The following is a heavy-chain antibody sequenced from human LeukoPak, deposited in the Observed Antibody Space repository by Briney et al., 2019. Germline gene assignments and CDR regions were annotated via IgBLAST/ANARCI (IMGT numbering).Heavy chain of an antibody. Sequence: GGSLTLSCAPSGFTFSSYAMSGVPQAREKGLEWLSAISGSGGRTYYADSVKGRFTISRDNSKNTLYLQMNSLRAEDTAVYYCAKSPVLREEVDYWGQGTLVTVSS. CDR3: AKSPVLREEVDY. CDR2: ISGSGGRT. J-gene: IGHJ4*02. D-gene: IGHD2-15*01. V-gene: IGHV3-23*01. CDR1: GFTFSSYA.